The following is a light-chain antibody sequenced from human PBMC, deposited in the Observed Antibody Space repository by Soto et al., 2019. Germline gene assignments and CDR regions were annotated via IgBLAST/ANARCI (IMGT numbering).Light chain of an antibody. Sequence: DIQMTQSPSSLSASVGDRVTITCRASQSISIYLNWYQQKPGQAPKLLIYAASSLQSGVPSRFSGSGSGTDFTLTISGLQPEDFVTYSCQQTYSTPPWTFGQGTKVEIK. V-gene: IGKV1-39*01. J-gene: IGKJ1*01. CDR2: AAS. CDR3: QQTYSTPPWT. CDR1: QSISIY.